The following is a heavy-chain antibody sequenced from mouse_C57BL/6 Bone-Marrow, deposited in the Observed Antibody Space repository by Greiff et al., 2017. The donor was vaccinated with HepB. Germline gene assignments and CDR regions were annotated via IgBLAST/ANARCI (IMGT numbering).Heavy chain of an antibody. CDR3: ARIVGDYGAWFAY. J-gene: IGHJ3*01. CDR1: GFSLSTFGLG. V-gene: IGHV8-8*01. D-gene: IGHD2-4*01. Sequence: QVTLKECGPGILQPSQTLSLTCSFSGFSLSTFGLGVGWIRQPSGKGLEWLAHIWWDDDKYYTPALKSRLTISKDTSKNQVFLKIANVDTADTATYYCARIVGDYGAWFAYGGQGTRVTVSA. CDR2: IWWDDDK.